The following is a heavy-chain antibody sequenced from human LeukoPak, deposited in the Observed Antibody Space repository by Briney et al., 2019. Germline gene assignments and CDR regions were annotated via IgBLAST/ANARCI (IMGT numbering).Heavy chain of an antibody. D-gene: IGHD6-13*01. Sequence: GGSLRLSCAASGFTFSNAWMNWVRQAPGKGLEWVGRIKSKTDGGTTDYAAPVKGRFTISRDDSKNTLYLQMNSLKTEDTAVYYCTTDRKYSSSWQNDYWGQGTLVTVSS. CDR2: IKSKTDGGTT. CDR3: TTDRKYSSSWQNDY. CDR1: GFTFSNAW. J-gene: IGHJ4*02. V-gene: IGHV3-15*07.